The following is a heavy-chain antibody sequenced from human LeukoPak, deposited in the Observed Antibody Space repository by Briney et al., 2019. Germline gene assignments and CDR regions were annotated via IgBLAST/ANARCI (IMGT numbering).Heavy chain of an antibody. D-gene: IGHD4-23*01. Sequence: ASVKVSCKASGYTFTSYGVSWVRQAPGQGLEWMGWISAYNGNTNYAQNLQGRVTLTTDTSTNTAYRELRSLRSDDTALYYCARSNYAGHSAFDYWGQGTLVTVSS. J-gene: IGHJ4*02. CDR1: GYTFTSYG. CDR2: ISAYNGNT. CDR3: ARSNYAGHSAFDY. V-gene: IGHV1-18*01.